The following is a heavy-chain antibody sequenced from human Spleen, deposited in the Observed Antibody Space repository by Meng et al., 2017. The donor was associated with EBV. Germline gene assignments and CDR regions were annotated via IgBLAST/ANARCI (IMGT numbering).Heavy chain of an antibody. J-gene: IGHJ4*02. CDR2: LIPMSGAP. D-gene: IGHD3-10*01. CDR3: ASESGRGYTPDY. Sequence: QVQLVQSGAELKKPGSSVKVSCKTSGGAFSSDAVSWVRQAPGQGLEWLGGLIPMSGAPNYAQKFQGRVTITADESTSTHYMDLSSLSSEDTAVYYCASESGRGYTPDYWGQGTLVTVSS. V-gene: IGHV1-69*01. CDR1: GGAFSSDA.